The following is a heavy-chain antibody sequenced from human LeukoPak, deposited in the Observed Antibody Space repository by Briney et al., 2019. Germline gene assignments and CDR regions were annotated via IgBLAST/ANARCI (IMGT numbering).Heavy chain of an antibody. V-gene: IGHV3-30*03. D-gene: IGHD3-10*01. Sequence: GGSLRLSCVASGFAFSRFPVHWVRQAPGKRLEWVAFISHDGGNKKYGDSVKGRFTISRDNSKNTVYLQMNSLRPEDTALYYCARDKSYFGSGNYYYFDSWGQGALVIVSS. CDR3: ARDKSYFGSGNYYYFDS. J-gene: IGHJ4*02. CDR1: GFAFSRFP. CDR2: ISHDGGNK.